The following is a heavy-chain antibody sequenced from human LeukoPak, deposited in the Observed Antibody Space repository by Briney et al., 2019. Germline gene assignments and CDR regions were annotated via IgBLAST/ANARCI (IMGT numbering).Heavy chain of an antibody. CDR1: GYTFNNYA. CDR2: ISTYNGNT. Sequence: ASVKVSCKASGYTFNNYAISWVRQAPGQGLEWMGWISTYNGNTNYAQNLQGRVTMTTDTSTSTAYMELRSLRPDDTAVYYCARGWELSSWGQGTLVTVSS. J-gene: IGHJ5*02. V-gene: IGHV1-18*01. D-gene: IGHD1-26*01. CDR3: ARGWELSS.